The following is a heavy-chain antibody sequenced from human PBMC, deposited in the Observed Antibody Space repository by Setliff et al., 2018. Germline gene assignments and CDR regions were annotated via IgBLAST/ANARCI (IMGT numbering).Heavy chain of an antibody. CDR1: GGSISSGGYY. CDR3: ARGDASIIGGGYFDY. J-gene: IGHJ4*02. CDR2: FYYSGST. V-gene: IGHV4-31*01. Sequence: SETLSLTCTVSGGSISSGGYYWSWIRQHPGTGLEWIGYFYYSGSTSYNPSLKSLVTISVDTSKNQFSLKLRSVTAADTAVYYCARGDASIIGGGYFDYWGQGTLVTVSS. D-gene: IGHD3-10*01.